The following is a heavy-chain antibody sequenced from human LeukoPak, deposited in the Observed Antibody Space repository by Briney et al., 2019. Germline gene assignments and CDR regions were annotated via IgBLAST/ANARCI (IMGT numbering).Heavy chain of an antibody. V-gene: IGHV4-31*03. CDR2: IYYSGST. Sequence: ASETLSLTCTVSGGSISSGGYYWSWIRQHPGKGLEWIGYIYYSGSTYYNPSLKSRVTISVDTSKNQFSLKLSSVTAADTAVYYCARERRAAVVYWGQGTLVTVSS. D-gene: IGHD6-13*01. CDR3: ARERRAAVVY. J-gene: IGHJ4*02. CDR1: GGSISSGGYY.